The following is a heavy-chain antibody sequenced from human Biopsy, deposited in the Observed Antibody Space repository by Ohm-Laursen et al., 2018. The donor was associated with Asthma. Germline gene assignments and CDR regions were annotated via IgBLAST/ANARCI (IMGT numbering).Heavy chain of an antibody. CDR3: AKESRRDGYNRRNYYFDY. J-gene: IGHJ4*02. V-gene: IGHV3-23*01. CDR1: GFSVSSYA. D-gene: IGHD5-24*01. Sequence: SLRLSCSASGFSVSSYAMSWVRQAPGKGLEWVSAISGSGGSTYYADSVKGRFTISRDNSKNTLYLQMNSLRAEDTAVYYCAKESRRDGYNRRNYYFDYWGQGTLVTVSS. CDR2: ISGSGGST.